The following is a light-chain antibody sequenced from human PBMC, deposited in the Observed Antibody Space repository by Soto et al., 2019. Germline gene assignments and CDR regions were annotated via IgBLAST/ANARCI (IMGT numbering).Light chain of an antibody. CDR1: SSDVGGYNY. CDR3: GSYASSSTLYV. J-gene: IGLJ1*01. Sequence: ELKQPASVAVAPGQWISISCTRNSSDVGGYNYVSWYRQHSGKAPTLMIYDVSNRPSGVSNRFSGSKSGNTASLTISGLQAEDEADYYCGSYASSSTLYVFGTGTKVTVL. CDR2: DVS. V-gene: IGLV2-14*01.